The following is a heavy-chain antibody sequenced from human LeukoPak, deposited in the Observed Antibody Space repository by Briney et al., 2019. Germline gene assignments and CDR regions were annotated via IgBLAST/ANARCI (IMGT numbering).Heavy chain of an antibody. CDR2: IYYSGST. J-gene: IGHJ6*02. CDR3: ARETTVTEGLDV. CDR1: GGSISSYY. Sequence: SETLSLTCTVSGGSISSYYWSWIRQPPGKGLEWIGYIYYSGSTNYNPSLKSRVTISVDTSKNQFSLKLSSVTAADTAVYYCARETTVTEGLDVWGQGTTVTVSS. V-gene: IGHV4-59*12. D-gene: IGHD4-17*01.